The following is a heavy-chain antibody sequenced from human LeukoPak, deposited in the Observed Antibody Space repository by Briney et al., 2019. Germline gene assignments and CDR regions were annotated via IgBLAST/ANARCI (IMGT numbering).Heavy chain of an antibody. CDR1: GGSIISNY. V-gene: IGHV4-4*07. CDR3: ARLKFYDSTGYSPGYYMDV. J-gene: IGHJ6*03. CDR2: IYGSGIT. Sequence: SETLSLTCTVSGGSIISNYWSWIRQSAGTGLEWIRRIYGSGITDYNPSLKSRVTMSLDTSRKQFSLRLTSVTAADTAVYYCARLKFYDSTGYSPGYYMDVWGKGTTVSVFS. D-gene: IGHD3-22*01.